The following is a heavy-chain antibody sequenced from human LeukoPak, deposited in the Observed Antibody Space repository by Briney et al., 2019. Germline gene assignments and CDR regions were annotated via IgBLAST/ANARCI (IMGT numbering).Heavy chain of an antibody. D-gene: IGHD5-24*01. Sequence: GASVKVSCKASGYTFTSYGISWVRQAPGQGLEWMGGIIPIFGTANYAQKFQGRVTITTDESTSTAYMELSSLRSEDTAVYYCARGGEMATIRPYYYYMDVWGKGTTVTVSS. V-gene: IGHV1-69*05. CDR2: IIPIFGTA. CDR1: GYTFTSYG. J-gene: IGHJ6*03. CDR3: ARGGEMATIRPYYYYMDV.